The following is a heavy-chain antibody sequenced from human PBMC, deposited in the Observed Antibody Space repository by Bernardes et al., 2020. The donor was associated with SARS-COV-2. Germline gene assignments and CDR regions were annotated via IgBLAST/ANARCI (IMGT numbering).Heavy chain of an antibody. D-gene: IGHD4-17*01. J-gene: IGHJ4*02. CDR2: IKSKVEGGAI. Sequence: GGSLRLSCAASGFTFSDAWMSWVRQAPGKGLEWVGRIKSKVEGGAIDYAAPVRGKFTISRDDSKNTVYLQMNSLKTEDTAVYYCTTEIRGFGDYYYFDHWGQGTQVTVSS. CDR3: TTEIRGFGDYYYFDH. V-gene: IGHV3-15*01. CDR1: GFTFSDAW.